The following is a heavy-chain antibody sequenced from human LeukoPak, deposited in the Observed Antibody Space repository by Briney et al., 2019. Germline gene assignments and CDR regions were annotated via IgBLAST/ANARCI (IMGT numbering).Heavy chain of an antibody. D-gene: IGHD3-9*01. V-gene: IGHV3-9*02. J-gene: IGHJ4*02. Sequence: GRSLSLSRAGSRFTPADYAMHSVRQAPGRGVEGVSSMRWNSGRVAYAQSVKGQFPIPRDNAKNSVSLQMKSLRGDGTGFYYCSKVASTYDIVTGATDGWGQGILVTVSS. CDR3: SKVASTYDIVTGATDG. CDR2: MRWNSGRV. CDR1: RFTPADYA.